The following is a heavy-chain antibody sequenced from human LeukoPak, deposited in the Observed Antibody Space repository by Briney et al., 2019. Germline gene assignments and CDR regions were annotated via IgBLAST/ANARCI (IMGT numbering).Heavy chain of an antibody. CDR3: ARGSGYSSSWYSSGVIRLDY. Sequence: ASVKVSCKASGYTFTCYYMHWVRQAPGQGLEWMGWINPNSGGTNYAQKFQGRVTMTRYTSISTAYMELSRLRSDDTAVYYCARGSGYSSSWYSSGVIRLDYWGQGTLVTVSS. J-gene: IGHJ4*02. D-gene: IGHD6-13*01. CDR2: INPNSGGT. V-gene: IGHV1-2*02. CDR1: GYTFTCYY.